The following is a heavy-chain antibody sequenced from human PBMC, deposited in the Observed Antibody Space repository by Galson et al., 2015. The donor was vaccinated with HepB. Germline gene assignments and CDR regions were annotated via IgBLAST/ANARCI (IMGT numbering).Heavy chain of an antibody. D-gene: IGHD2-15*01. CDR3: TRDFVVVPYYMDV. Sequence: LRLSYAASGFTFGDYAMSWFRQAPGKGLEWVGFIRSKAYGGTTEYAASVKGRFTISRDDSKSIAYLQMNSLKTEDTAVYYCTRDFVVVPYYMDVWGKGTTVTVSS. V-gene: IGHV3-49*03. CDR2: IRSKAYGGTT. J-gene: IGHJ6*03. CDR1: GFTFGDYA.